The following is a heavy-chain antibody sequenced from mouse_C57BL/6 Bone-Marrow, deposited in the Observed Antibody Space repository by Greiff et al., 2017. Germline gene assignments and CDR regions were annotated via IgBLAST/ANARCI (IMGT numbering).Heavy chain of an antibody. Sequence: QVTLKVSGAELVRPGASVKLSCKASGYTFTDYYINWVKQRPGQGLEWIARIYPGSGNTYYNEKFKGKATLTAEKSSSTAYMQLSSLTSEDSAVYFCARGGLMDYWGQGTSVTVSS. CDR2: IYPGSGNT. J-gene: IGHJ4*01. CDR3: ARGGLMDY. V-gene: IGHV1-76*01. CDR1: GYTFTDYY.